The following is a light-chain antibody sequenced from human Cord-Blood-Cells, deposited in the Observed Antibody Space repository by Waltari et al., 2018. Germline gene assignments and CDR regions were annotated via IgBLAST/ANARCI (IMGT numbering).Light chain of an antibody. Sequence: QSALTQPPSASGSPGQSVTISCTGTSSDAGGYNYVPWYQQPPGKAPKLMIYEVSKRPSGVPDRFSGSKSGNTASLTVSGLQAEDEADYYCSSYAGSNNFVVFGGGTKLTVL. CDR3: SSYAGSNNFVV. V-gene: IGLV2-8*01. J-gene: IGLJ2*01. CDR2: EVS. CDR1: SSDAGGYNY.